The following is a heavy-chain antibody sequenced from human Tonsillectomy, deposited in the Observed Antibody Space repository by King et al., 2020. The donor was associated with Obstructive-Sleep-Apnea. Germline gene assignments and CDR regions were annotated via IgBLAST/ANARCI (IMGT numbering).Heavy chain of an antibody. CDR2: VSYDGSNE. V-gene: IGHV3-30*18. Sequence: VQLVESGGGVVQPGRSLRLSCAASGFTFKSYGMHWVRQAPGKGLEWVAIVSYDGSNEYYADSVEGRFTISRDNSKNTLYLQMNSLRAEDTAVYYCAKNSSALIVGATGYFDYWGQGTLVTVSS. CDR1: GFTFKSYG. D-gene: IGHD1-26*01. CDR3: AKNSSALIVGATGYFDY. J-gene: IGHJ4*02.